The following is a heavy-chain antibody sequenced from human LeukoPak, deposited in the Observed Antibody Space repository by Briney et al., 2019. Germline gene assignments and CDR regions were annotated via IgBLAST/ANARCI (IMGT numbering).Heavy chain of an antibody. CDR1: GRTFSSYA. V-gene: IGHV1-69*06. J-gene: IGHJ4*02. Sequence: SVKVSCKASGRTFSSYAISWVRQAPGQGLEWMGGIIPIFGTANYAQKFQGRVTITADKSTSTAYMELSSLRSEDTAVYYCASKYYDILTGYPYWGQGTLVTVSS. D-gene: IGHD3-9*01. CDR3: ASKYYDILTGYPY. CDR2: IIPIFGTA.